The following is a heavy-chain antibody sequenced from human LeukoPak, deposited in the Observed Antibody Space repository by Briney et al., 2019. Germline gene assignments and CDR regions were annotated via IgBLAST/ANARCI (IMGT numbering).Heavy chain of an antibody. Sequence: SGGSLRLSCAASGFTFSSYAMSWVRQAPGKGLEWVSAISGSGGSTYYADSVKGRFTISRDNSKNTLYLQMNSLRAEDTAVYYCAKNEFDSGSRSGAFDIWGQGTMVTVSS. CDR1: GFTFSSYA. J-gene: IGHJ3*02. CDR2: ISGSGGST. CDR3: AKNEFDSGSRSGAFDI. D-gene: IGHD5-12*01. V-gene: IGHV3-23*01.